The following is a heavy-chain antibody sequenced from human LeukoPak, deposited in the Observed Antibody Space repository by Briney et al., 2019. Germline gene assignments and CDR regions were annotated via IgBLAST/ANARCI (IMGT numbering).Heavy chain of an antibody. CDR2: IKQDGSEK. CDR3: ARDRATLRV. V-gene: IGHV3-7*01. J-gene: IGHJ6*02. Sequence: GGSLRLSCAASGFTFNSYWMSWVRQAPGKGLEWVANIKQDGSEKYYVDSLKGRFTISRDNAKNSLYLQMNSLRAEDRAVYYCARDRATLRVWGQGTTVIVSS. CDR1: GFTFNSYW.